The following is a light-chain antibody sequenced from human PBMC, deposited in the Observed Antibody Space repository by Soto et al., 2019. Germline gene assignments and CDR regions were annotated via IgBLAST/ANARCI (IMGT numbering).Light chain of an antibody. Sequence: IVMTQSPATLSVSPGEGATLSCRASHSVSNNLAWYQQKRGQAPRVLIYGASTRATGIPARFSGSGSGTEFTLTISSLQSEEFAVYYCQQYSNWPLTFGGGTTVAIK. V-gene: IGKV3-15*01. CDR3: QQYSNWPLT. J-gene: IGKJ4*01. CDR1: HSVSNN. CDR2: GAS.